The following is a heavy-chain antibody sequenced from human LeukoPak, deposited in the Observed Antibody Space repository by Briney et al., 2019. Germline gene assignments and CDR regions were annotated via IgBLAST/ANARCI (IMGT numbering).Heavy chain of an antibody. CDR3: ARVGAPWNSKGYGMDV. V-gene: IGHV4-59*01. CDR1: GGSISSYY. CDR2: IYYSGST. D-gene: IGHD1-7*01. J-gene: IGHJ6*02. Sequence: SETLSLTCTVSGGSISSYYWSWIRQPPGKGLEWIGYIYYSGSTNYNPSLKSRVTISVDTSKNQFSLKLSSVTAADTAVYYCARVGAPWNSKGYGMDVWGQGTTVTVSS.